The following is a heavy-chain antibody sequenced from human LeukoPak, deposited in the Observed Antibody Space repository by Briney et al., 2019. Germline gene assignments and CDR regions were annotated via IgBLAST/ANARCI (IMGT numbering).Heavy chain of an antibody. J-gene: IGHJ4*02. CDR3: ARDQPALDY. V-gene: IGHV1-2*02. CDR1: GFTFIGYY. CDR2: INLNTGDT. Sequence: GASVKVSCKASGFTFIGYYMHWVRQAPGQGLEWMGWINLNTGDTGYAPKFQGRVTMTRDTSITTAYMELSRLRYDDTAVYYCARDQPALDYWGRGTLVTVSP.